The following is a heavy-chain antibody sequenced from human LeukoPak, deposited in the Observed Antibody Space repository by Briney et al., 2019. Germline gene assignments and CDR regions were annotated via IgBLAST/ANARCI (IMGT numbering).Heavy chain of an antibody. CDR2: ITSSGAYI. J-gene: IGHJ4*02. CDR1: GFTFNNYN. V-gene: IGHV3-21*03. CDR3: TRSWWITMIIPGPD. D-gene: IGHD3-22*01. Sequence: GGSLRLSCAASGFTFNNYNMNWVRQAPGKALEWVSSITSSGAYIFYADSVKGRFTISRDNAKDSLYLQMNSLKTEDTAVYYCTRSWWITMIIPGPDWGQGTLVTVSS.